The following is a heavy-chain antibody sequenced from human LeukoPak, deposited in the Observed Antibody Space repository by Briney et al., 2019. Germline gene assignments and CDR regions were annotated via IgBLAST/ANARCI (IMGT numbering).Heavy chain of an antibody. J-gene: IGHJ4*02. Sequence: GASVKVSCKASAYTFTSYGISWVRQAPGQGLEWMGWISAYNGNTNYAQKLQGRVTMTTDTSTSTAYMELRSLRSDDTAVYYCARVAAARHSGLYYFDYWGQGTLVTVSS. CDR2: ISAYNGNT. V-gene: IGHV1-18*01. CDR3: ARVAAARHSGLYYFDY. CDR1: AYTFTSYG. D-gene: IGHD6-6*01.